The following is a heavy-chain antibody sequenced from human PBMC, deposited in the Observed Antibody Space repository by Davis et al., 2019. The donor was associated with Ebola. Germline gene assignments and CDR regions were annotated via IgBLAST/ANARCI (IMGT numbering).Heavy chain of an antibody. J-gene: IGHJ6*02. CDR1: GFTFSSYW. CDR2: IKQDGIEK. Sequence: GGSLRLSCAASGFTFSSYWMHWVRQAPGKGLEWVANIKQDGIEKYYVDSVKGRFTISRDSAKNSLYLQMNSLRAEDTAVYYCARVRHYGMDVWGQGTTVTVSS. CDR3: ARVRHYGMDV. V-gene: IGHV3-7*01.